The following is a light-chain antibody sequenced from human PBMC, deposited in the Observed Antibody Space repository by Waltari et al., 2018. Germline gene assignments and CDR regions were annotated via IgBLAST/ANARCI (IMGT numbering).Light chain of an antibody. CDR1: DTGDKS. CDR3: QVWDSSSDHVV. V-gene: IGLV3-21*02. Sequence: SYVLAPPPSVPLAPGVTARITCGGNDTGDKSVHWYQGKAGQAPVAVVSDDSDRPSGIPERFSASNSANTATLTISGVEAGDEADYYCQVWDSSSDHVVFGGGTKLTVL. J-gene: IGLJ2*01. CDR2: DDS.